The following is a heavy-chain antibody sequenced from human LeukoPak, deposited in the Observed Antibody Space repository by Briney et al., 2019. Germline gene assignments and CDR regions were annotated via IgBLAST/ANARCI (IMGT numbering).Heavy chain of an antibody. CDR1: GXSISSSSYY. CDR2: IYYSGST. V-gene: IGHV4-39*01. J-gene: IGHJ5*02. CDR3: ARVMVRGNGNWFDP. D-gene: IGHD3-10*01. Sequence: SETLSLTCTVSGXSISSSSYYWGWIRQPPGKGLEWIGSIYYSGSTYYNPSLKSRVTISVDTSKNQFSLKLSSVTAADTAVYYCARVMVRGNGNWFDPWGQGTLVTVSS.